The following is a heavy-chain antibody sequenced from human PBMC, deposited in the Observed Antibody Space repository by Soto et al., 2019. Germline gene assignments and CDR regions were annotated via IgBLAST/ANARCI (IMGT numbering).Heavy chain of an antibody. CDR1: GFTFGDYL. CDR2: MTSDGRTV. D-gene: IGHD3-22*01. V-gene: IGHV3-74*01. CDR3: ARDSHDSSGYSGYYFDY. J-gene: IGHJ4*02. Sequence: GGSLRLSCVTSGFTFGDYLMHWVRQPPGKGPEWASRMTSDGRTVQYADSVKGRFTASRDNAKSTAYMELSSLRSEDTAVYYCARDSHDSSGYSGYYFDYWGQGTLVTVS.